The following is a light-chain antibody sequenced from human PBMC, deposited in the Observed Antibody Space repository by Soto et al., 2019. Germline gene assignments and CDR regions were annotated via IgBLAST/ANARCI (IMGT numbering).Light chain of an antibody. CDR1: SPNIGSNI. V-gene: IGLV1-44*01. J-gene: IGLJ2*01. Sequence: QSVLSQPPSASGTPGQRVTISCSGRSPNIGSNIVNWYQQLPGTAPKLLIYNNDQRPSGVPDRFSGSKSGTSASLAISGLRSEDEADYYCSAWDASLNAILFGGGTKLTVL. CDR3: SAWDASLNAIL. CDR2: NND.